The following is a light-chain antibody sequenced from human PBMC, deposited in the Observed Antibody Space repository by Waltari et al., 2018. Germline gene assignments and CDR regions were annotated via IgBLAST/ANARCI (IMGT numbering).Light chain of an antibody. J-gene: IGKJ3*01. CDR1: QGITNF. Sequence: DIQMTQSPSSLSASVGARVTITCRASQGITNFLAWYQQKPGKVPKLLIYAASTLPSGVPSRFSGGGSGTDFTLTINTLQPEDVATYYCQKYDSAPFTFGPGTKVNI. CDR3: QKYDSAPFT. CDR2: AAS. V-gene: IGKV1-27*01.